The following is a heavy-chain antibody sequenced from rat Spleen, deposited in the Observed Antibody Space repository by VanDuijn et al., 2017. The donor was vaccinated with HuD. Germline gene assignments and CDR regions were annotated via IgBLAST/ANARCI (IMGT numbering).Heavy chain of an antibody. J-gene: IGHJ2*01. V-gene: IGHV5-20*01. CDR1: GFTFSEYY. CDR2: ISYDGDNT. D-gene: IGHD1-4*01. CDR3: TTDRSGYIFDY. Sequence: EVQLVESGGGLVQPGRSLKLSCAASGFTFSEYYMAWVRQAPTKGLEWVASISYDGDNTYYRDSVKGRFTFSRDNAKSSLNLQMDSLRSEDTATYYCTTDRSGYIFDYWGQGVMVSVSS.